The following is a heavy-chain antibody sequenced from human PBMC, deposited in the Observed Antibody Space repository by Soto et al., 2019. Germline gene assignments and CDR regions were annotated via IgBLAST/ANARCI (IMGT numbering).Heavy chain of an antibody. V-gene: IGHV1-18*01. D-gene: IGHD1-7*01. CDR1: GYTFTSYD. Sequence: ASVKVSCKASGYTFTSYDINWVRQAPGQGLEWMGWISAYNGNTDYAQKLQGRVTMTTDTSTSTAYMELRSLRSDDTAVYYCARARNWNYDYWGQGTLVTVSS. J-gene: IGHJ4*02. CDR2: ISAYNGNT. CDR3: ARARNWNYDY.